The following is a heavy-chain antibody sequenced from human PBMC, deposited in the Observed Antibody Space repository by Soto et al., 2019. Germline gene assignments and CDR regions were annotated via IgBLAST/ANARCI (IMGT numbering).Heavy chain of an antibody. J-gene: IGHJ6*02. D-gene: IGHD3-10*01. CDR3: AAPRDEYGSGVSWFTYGMDI. CDR1: GFTFSDFA. V-gene: IGHV3-23*01. Sequence: PGGSLRLSCLASGFTFSDFAMTWVRHVPGRGLEWVASLDGAGGSTYYAGSVRGRFSISRDNSQNTLFLQMKRLTVDDTAIYYCAAPRDEYGSGVSWFTYGMDIWGQGTTVTVSS. CDR2: LDGAGGST.